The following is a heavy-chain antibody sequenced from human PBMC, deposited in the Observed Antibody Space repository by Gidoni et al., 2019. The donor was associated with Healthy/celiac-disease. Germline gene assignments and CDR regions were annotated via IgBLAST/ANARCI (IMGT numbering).Heavy chain of an antibody. D-gene: IGHD3-16*02. CDR3: ARVVRLGVLLLPTGFDY. CDR2: IYYSGST. CDR1: GGSISSSSYY. Sequence: QLQLQESGPGLVKHSETLSLTCTVSGGSISSSSYYWGWIRQPPGQGLEWIGSIYYSGSTYYNPSLKSRVTISVDTSTNQFSLKLSSVTAAVTAVFYCARVVRLGVLLLPTGFDYWGQGTLVTVSS. V-gene: IGHV4-39*01. J-gene: IGHJ4*02.